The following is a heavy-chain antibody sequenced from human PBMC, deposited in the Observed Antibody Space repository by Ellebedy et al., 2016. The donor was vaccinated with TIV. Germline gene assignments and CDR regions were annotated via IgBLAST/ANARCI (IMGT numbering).Heavy chain of an antibody. CDR2: INPNNGGT. Sequence: ASVKVSXXASGYTFTGYYMHWVRQAPGQGLEWMGWINPNNGGTHYAQKFQDRVTLTRDTSTSTAYMELRSLRSDDTAVYYCTREARDESSRYYFAYWGQGTPVTVSS. D-gene: IGHD3-22*01. V-gene: IGHV1-2*02. CDR1: GYTFTGYY. CDR3: TREARDESSRYYFAY. J-gene: IGHJ4*02.